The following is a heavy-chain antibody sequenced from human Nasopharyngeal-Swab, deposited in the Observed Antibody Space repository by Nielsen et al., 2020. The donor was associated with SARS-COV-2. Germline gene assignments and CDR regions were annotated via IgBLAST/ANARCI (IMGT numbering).Heavy chain of an antibody. CDR1: GGSVSGYY. Sequence: SEALSLTCAVCGGSVSGYYCRWIRQHRRKGLEWIGETNHSGSNNYNPPHKSRVTISVDTSMNQFSLNLSSLTAADSAVYYCARGHGSGSYYMIGHYYYSGMDVWGQGTTVTVSS. CDR3: ARGHGSGSYYMIGHYYYSGMDV. CDR2: TNHSGSN. V-gene: IGHV4-34*01. D-gene: IGHD3-10*01. J-gene: IGHJ6*02.